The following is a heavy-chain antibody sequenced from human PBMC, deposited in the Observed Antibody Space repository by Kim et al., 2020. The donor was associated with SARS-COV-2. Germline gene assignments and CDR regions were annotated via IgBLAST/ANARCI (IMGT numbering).Heavy chain of an antibody. J-gene: IGHJ4*02. D-gene: IGHD2-2*02. Sequence: GGSLRLSCAASGFTFSSYAMSWVRQAPGKGLEWVSAIRGSGGNTYYADSVKGRFTISRDNSKNTLYLQMSSLRAEDTAVYFCAKDLGCSSTICYRGFDYWGQGILVTVSS. CDR2: IRGSGGNT. CDR3: AKDLGCSSTICYRGFDY. CDR1: GFTFSSYA. V-gene: IGHV3-23*01.